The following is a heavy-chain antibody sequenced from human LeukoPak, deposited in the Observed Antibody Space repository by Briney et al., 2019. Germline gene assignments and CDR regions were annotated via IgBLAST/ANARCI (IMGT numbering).Heavy chain of an antibody. D-gene: IGHD6-19*01. CDR2: IYYSGGT. J-gene: IGHJ4*02. Sequence: AEALSLTCTVSGGSMSPYHGGWIRRPPGKGLEWTGYIYYSGGTNYNPSLKSRATISADTSKNQFSLKLSSMTAEATAIYYCARAVSGRIDHGGQGPLVTVS. CDR3: ARAVSGRIDH. V-gene: IGHV4-59*01. CDR1: GGSMSPYH.